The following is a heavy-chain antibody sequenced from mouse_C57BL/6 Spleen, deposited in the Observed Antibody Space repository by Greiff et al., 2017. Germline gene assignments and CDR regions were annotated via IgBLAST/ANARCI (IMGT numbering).Heavy chain of an antibody. Sequence: EVQLQESGPELVKPGASVKISCKASGYSFTDYNMNWVKQSNGKSLEWIGVINPNYGTTSDNQKFKGKATLTVDQSSSTAYMQLNSLTSEDSAVYYCAREGTTVVAEGFAYWGQGTLVTVSA. CDR3: AREGTTVVAEGFAY. CDR2: INPNYGTT. D-gene: IGHD1-1*01. V-gene: IGHV1-39*01. CDR1: GYSFTDYN. J-gene: IGHJ3*01.